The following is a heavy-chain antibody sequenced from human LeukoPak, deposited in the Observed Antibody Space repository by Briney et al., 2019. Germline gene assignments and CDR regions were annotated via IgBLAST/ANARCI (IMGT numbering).Heavy chain of an antibody. V-gene: IGHV3-23*01. CDR1: GFTFSSYA. Sequence: GGSLRLSCAASGFTFSSYAMSWVRQAPGKGLEWVSAISGSGGSTYYADSVKGRFTISRDNSKNTLYLQMNSLRAEDTAVYYCAKDLWAPRYSYGDYWGQGTLVTVSS. D-gene: IGHD5-18*01. CDR2: ISGSGGST. CDR3: AKDLWAPRYSYGDY. J-gene: IGHJ4*02.